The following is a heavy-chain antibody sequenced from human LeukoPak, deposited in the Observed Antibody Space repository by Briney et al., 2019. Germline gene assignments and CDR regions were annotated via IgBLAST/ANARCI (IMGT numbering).Heavy chain of an antibody. CDR2: IIPIFGTA. Sequence: ASVKVSCKASGGTFSSYAISWVRQAPGQGLEWMGGIIPIFGTANYAQKFQGRVTITADESTSTAYMELSSLRSEDTAVYYCARGPPQTLGYSSGRYDWFDPWGQGTLVTVSS. CDR3: ARGPPQTLGYSSGRYDWFDP. V-gene: IGHV1-69*01. CDR1: GGTFSSYA. D-gene: IGHD6-19*01. J-gene: IGHJ5*02.